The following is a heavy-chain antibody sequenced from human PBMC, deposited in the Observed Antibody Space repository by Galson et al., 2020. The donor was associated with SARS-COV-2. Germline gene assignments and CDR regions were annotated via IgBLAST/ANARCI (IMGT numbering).Heavy chain of an antibody. Sequence: ASVKVSCKASGYTFTSYGISWVRQAPGQGLEWMGWISAYNGNTNYAQKLQGSVTMTTDTSTSTAYMELRSLRSDDTAVYYCAREADPQLYYYDSSGYGGMDVWGQGTTVTVSS. CDR1: GYTFTSYG. CDR2: ISAYNGNT. V-gene: IGHV1-18*01. CDR3: AREADPQLYYYDSSGYGGMDV. D-gene: IGHD3-22*01. J-gene: IGHJ6*02.